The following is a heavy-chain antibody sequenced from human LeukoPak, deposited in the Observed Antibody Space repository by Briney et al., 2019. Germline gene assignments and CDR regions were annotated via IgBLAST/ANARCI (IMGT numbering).Heavy chain of an antibody. J-gene: IGHJ4*02. D-gene: IGHD6-19*01. Sequence: ASVKVSCKTSGYTFSGSYIHWVRQAPGQGLEWMGRINPNSGDTNYAQNFHGRVTMTRDTSITTAYMELSSLTSDDTAVYFCARDHVQGRIAVAGIDYWGQGTLVTVSS. V-gene: IGHV1-2*06. CDR1: GYTFSGSY. CDR2: INPNSGDT. CDR3: ARDHVQGRIAVAGIDY.